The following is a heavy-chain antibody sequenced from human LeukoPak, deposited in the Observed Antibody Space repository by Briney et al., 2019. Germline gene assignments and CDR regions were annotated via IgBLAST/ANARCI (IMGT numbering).Heavy chain of an antibody. V-gene: IGHV3-30*03. CDR2: ISYDGSNK. CDR3: ARGPYGSGSTIYH. CDR1: GFTFSSYG. Sequence: GGSLRLSCAASGFTFSSYGMHWVRQAPGKGLEWVAVISYDGSNKYYADSVKGRFTISRDNSKNTLYLQMNSLRAEDTAVYYWARGPYGSGSTIYHWGQGNLGTVS. D-gene: IGHD3-10*01. J-gene: IGHJ5*02.